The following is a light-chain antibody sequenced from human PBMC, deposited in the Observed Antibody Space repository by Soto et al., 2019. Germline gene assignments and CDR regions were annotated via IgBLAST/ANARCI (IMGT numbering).Light chain of an antibody. CDR3: RSYAGNYPH. Sequence: QSALTQPRSVSGSPGQSVTISCTATSSDIGRYNFVSWYQHHPGKAPKLIIFDVTKRPSGVPDRFSGSKSGNTASLTISGLQAEDEAGYYCRSYAGNYPHFGGGTKLTVL. CDR2: DVT. V-gene: IGLV2-11*01. J-gene: IGLJ2*01. CDR1: SSDIGRYNF.